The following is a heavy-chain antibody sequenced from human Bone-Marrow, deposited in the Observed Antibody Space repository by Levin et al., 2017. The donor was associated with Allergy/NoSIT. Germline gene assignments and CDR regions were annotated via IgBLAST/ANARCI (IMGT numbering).Heavy chain of an antibody. Sequence: SETLSLSCTVSTFSISNGYYWGWIRQSPGKGLECIGSIYHSGTTYYNPSLKGRVTISVDTSKNQFSLKLRSVTAADTAVYYCARVVTADRNWFGPWGQGSLVTVSS. J-gene: IGHJ5*02. V-gene: IGHV4-38-2*02. CDR2: IYHSGTT. CDR1: TFSISNGYY. D-gene: IGHD4-23*01. CDR3: ARVVTADRNWFGP.